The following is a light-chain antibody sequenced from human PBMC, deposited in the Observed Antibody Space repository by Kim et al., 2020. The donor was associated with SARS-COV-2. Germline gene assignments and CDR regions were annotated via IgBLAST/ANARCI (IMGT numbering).Light chain of an antibody. Sequence: GQSFTISCPGTSGDVGYYNYVSWYQHHPGKAPKLMIYEVSKRPSGVPDRFSGSKSGNTASLTVSGLQAEDEADYYCSSYAGSPRVVFGGGTQLTVL. J-gene: IGLJ2*01. V-gene: IGLV2-8*01. CDR2: EVS. CDR3: SSYAGSPRVV. CDR1: SGDVGYYNY.